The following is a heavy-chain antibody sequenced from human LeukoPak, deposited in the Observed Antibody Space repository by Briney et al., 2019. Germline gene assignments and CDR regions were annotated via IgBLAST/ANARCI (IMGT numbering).Heavy chain of an antibody. CDR2: ISAYNGNT. V-gene: IGHV1-18*01. Sequence: ASVKVSFKASGYTFTSYGISWVRQAPGQGLEWMGWISAYNGNTNYAQKLQGRVTMTTDTSTSTAYMELRSLRSDDTAVYYCARDEGFIVGAKEIKDYWGQGTLVTVSS. J-gene: IGHJ4*02. CDR3: ARDEGFIVGAKEIKDY. CDR1: GYTFTSYG. D-gene: IGHD1-26*01.